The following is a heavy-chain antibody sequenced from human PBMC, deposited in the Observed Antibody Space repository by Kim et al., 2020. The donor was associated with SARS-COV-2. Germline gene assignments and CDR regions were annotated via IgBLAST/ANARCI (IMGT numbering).Heavy chain of an antibody. J-gene: IGHJ4*02. D-gene: IGHD3-22*01. Sequence: GGSLRLSCAASGFTFDDYAMHWVRQAPGKGLEWVSGISWNSGSIGYADSVKGRFTISRDNAKNSLYLQMNSLRAEDTALYYCAKAMVPRYSSGYYGGGDYWGQGTLVTVSS. CDR3: AKAMVPRYSSGYYGGGDY. CDR1: GFTFDDYA. V-gene: IGHV3-9*01. CDR2: ISWNSGSI.